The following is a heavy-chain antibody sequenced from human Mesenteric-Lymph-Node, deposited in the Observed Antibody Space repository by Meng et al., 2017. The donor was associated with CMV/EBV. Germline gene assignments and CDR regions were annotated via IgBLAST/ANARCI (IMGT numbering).Heavy chain of an antibody. CDR2: INPSGGST. Sequence: ASVKVSCKASGYTFTSYYMHWVRQAPGQGLEWMGIINPSGGSTSYAQKFQGRVTMTRDTSTSTVYMELSSLRVDDTAIYYCARDHIRVIWFGASGLDVWGQGTTVTVSS. D-gene: IGHD3-10*01. V-gene: IGHV1-46*01. J-gene: IGHJ6*02. CDR3: ARDHIRVIWFGASGLDV. CDR1: GYTFTSYY.